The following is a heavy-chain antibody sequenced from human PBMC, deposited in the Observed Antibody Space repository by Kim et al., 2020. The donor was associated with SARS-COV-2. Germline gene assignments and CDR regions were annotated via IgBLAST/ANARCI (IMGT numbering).Heavy chain of an antibody. CDR3: ARVPLYYYDSSGYYNWFDP. V-gene: IGHV1-2*02. J-gene: IGHJ5*02. CDR2: INPNSGGT. D-gene: IGHD3-22*01. Sequence: MGWINPNSGGTNYAQKFQGRVTMTRDTSISPAYMGLSRLRSDDTAVYYCARVPLYYYDSSGYYNWFDPWGQGTLVTVSS.